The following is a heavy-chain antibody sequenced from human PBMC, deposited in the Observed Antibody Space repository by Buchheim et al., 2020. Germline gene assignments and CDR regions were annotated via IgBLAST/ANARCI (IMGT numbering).Heavy chain of an antibody. CDR1: GFTFSSYW. D-gene: IGHD1-26*01. CDR2: IKQDGSEK. J-gene: IGHJ6*02. CDR3: ARDSARIVGATSHYYYGMDV. V-gene: IGHV3-7*01. Sequence: VQLVESGGGLVQPGGSLRLSCAASGFTFSSYWMSWVRQAPGKGLEWVANIKQDGSEKYYVDSVKGRFTISRDNAKNSLYLQMNSLRAEDTAVYYCARDSARIVGATSHYYYGMDVWGQGTT.